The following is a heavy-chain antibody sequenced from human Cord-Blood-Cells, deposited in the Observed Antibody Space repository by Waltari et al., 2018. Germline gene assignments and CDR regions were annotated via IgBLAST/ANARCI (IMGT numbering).Heavy chain of an antibody. CDR2: INPNSGGT. D-gene: IGHD6-6*01. J-gene: IGHJ4*02. CDR1: GYTFTGYY. V-gene: IGHV1-2*06. CDR3: GRAWGSRSSDY. Sequence: QVQLVQSGAEVKKPGASVKVSCKASGYTFTGYYMHWVRQAPGQGLEWMGRINPNSGGTNYAQKFQGRVTMTRDTSISTGYMELSRLRSDVSAGDCGGRAWGSRSSDYGGRGTLFTGSS.